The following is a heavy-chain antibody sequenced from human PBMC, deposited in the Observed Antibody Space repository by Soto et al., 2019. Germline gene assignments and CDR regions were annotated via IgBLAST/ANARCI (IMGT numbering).Heavy chain of an antibody. CDR3: ARTLGYNWNDEGDYYYYGMDV. Sequence: SETLSLTCAVSGGSISSSNWWSWVRQPPGKGLEWIGEIYHSGSTNYNPSLKSRITISVEKSKNQFSLKLSSVNAADTAVYYCARTLGYNWNDEGDYYYYGMDVWGQGTTVTVSS. CDR1: GGSISSSNW. CDR2: IYHSGST. V-gene: IGHV4-4*02. J-gene: IGHJ6*02. D-gene: IGHD1-1*01.